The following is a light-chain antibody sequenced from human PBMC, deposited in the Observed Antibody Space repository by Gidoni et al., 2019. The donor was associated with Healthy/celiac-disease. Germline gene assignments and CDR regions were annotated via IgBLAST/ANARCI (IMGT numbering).Light chain of an antibody. Sequence: IVLTQSPGTLSLSPGERATLSCRASQSVSSSYLAWYQQKPGQAPRLLIYGASSRATGIPDRFSGSGSGTDFTLTISRLEPEDFAVYYCQQYGSSRGLLTFGGXTKVEIK. CDR2: GAS. J-gene: IGKJ4*01. V-gene: IGKV3-20*01. CDR3: QQYGSSRGLLT. CDR1: QSVSSSY.